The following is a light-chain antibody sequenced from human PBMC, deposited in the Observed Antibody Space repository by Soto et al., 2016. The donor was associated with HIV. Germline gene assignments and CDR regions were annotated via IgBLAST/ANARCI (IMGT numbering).Light chain of an antibody. CDR2: DDS. V-gene: IGLV3-21*03. J-gene: IGLJ2*01. CDR3: QVWDSGSDPVV. CDR1: NVGSKS. Sequence: SYVLTQPPSVSVASGKTARITCGGTNVGSKSVHWYQQKPGQAPVLVVYDDSDRPSGIPERFSGSNSGNTATLTISRVDIGDEANYYCQVWDSGSDPVVFGGGTKLTVL.